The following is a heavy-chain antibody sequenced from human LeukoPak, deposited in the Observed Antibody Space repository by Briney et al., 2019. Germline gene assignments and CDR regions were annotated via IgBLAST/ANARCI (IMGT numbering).Heavy chain of an antibody. Sequence: GGSLRLSCAVSGITFSNSAMIWVRQAPGKGLEWVSYISSSGSIIYYADSVKGRFTISRDNAKNSLYLQMNSLRAEDTAVYYCARRRDSGSLQHFDYWGQGTLVTVSS. D-gene: IGHD1-26*01. CDR1: GITFSNSA. V-gene: IGHV3-11*01. CDR2: ISSSGSII. CDR3: ARRRDSGSLQHFDY. J-gene: IGHJ4*02.